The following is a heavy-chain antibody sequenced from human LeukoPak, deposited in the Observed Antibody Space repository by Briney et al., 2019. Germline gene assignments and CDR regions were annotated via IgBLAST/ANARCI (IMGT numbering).Heavy chain of an antibody. CDR3: AKMQGCFGY. V-gene: IGHV3-23*01. CDR2: ITGDGTTT. D-gene: IGHD6-19*01. Sequence: GGSLRLSCEASGLTFSSYGMSWVRQAPGKGLQWVSAITGDGTTTYYADSVKGRFTISRDNSKNMLYLQMSSLRAEDTAVYYCAKMQGCFGYWGQGTLVPVSS. CDR1: GLTFSSYG. J-gene: IGHJ4*02.